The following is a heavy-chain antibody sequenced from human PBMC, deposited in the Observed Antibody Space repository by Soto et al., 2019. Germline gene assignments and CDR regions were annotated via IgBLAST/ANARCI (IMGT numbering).Heavy chain of an antibody. J-gene: IGHJ4*02. CDR1: GGSFSGYY. CDR3: ARRRADYGSGSYYGSQTGGPYFDY. Sequence: SETLSLTCAVYGGSFSGYYWSWIRQPPGKGLEWIGEINHSGSTNYNPSLKSRVTISVDTSKNQFSLKLSSVTAADTAVYYCARRRADYGSGSYYGSQTGGPYFDYWGQGTLVTVSS. V-gene: IGHV4-34*01. CDR2: INHSGST. D-gene: IGHD3-10*01.